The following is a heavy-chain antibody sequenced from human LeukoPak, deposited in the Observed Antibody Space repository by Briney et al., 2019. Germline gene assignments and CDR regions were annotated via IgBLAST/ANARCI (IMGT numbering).Heavy chain of an antibody. V-gene: IGHV3-7*05. Sequence: GGSLRLSCAASGFTFSNYWMSWVRQAPGKGLEWVANIKQDGSEKYYVDSVKGRFTISRDNAKKSLYMEMNSLRAEDTAVYYCERDSSPGYYDYVWGTYPRYWGQGTLVTVSS. CDR3: ERDSSPGYYDYVWGTYPRY. D-gene: IGHD3-16*01. J-gene: IGHJ4*02. CDR1: GFTFSNYW. CDR2: IKQDGSEK.